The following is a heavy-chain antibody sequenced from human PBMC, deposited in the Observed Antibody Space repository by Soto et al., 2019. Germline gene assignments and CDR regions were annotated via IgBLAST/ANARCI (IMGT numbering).Heavy chain of an antibody. V-gene: IGHV3-9*01. D-gene: IGHD3-10*01. CDR3: AKDLKWFGETSLNWFDP. J-gene: IGHJ5*02. CDR1: GFTFDDYA. Sequence: LRLSCAASGFTFDDYAMHWVRQAPGKGLEWVSGISWNSGSIGYADSVKGRFTISRDNSKNTLYLQMNSLRAEDTTVYYCAKDLKWFGETSLNWFDPWGQGTLVTVSS. CDR2: ISWNSGSI.